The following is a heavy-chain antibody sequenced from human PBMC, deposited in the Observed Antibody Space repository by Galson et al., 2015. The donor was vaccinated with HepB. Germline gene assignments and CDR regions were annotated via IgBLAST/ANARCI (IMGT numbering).Heavy chain of an antibody. J-gene: IGHJ4*02. D-gene: IGHD2-15*01. Sequence: SLRLSCAASGFTFSTYAMSWVRQAPGKGLEWVSAISVYGDTTYYADSVKGRFTISRDNSKNTLYLQMNSLRAEETVVYYCAKARLGYCSGGSCFPFDYWGQGTLVTVSS. CDR2: ISVYGDTT. CDR3: AKARLGYCSGGSCFPFDY. V-gene: IGHV3-23*01. CDR1: GFTFSTYA.